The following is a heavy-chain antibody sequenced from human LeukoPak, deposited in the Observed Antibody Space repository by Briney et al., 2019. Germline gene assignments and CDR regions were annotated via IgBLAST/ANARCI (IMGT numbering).Heavy chain of an antibody. CDR1: GYTFSSYA. CDR2: ISFHGTNK. J-gene: IGHJ4*02. V-gene: IGHV3-30*04. CDR3: ARDQASGSRRGDCDY. Sequence: GASVTVSCKASGYTFSSYAMNWVRQAPGKGLEWVAVISFHGTNKFYADSVKGRFTISRDNSRNTLYLQMNSLRPDDTALYYCARDQASGSRRGDCDYWGQGTLVTVSS. D-gene: IGHD1-26*01.